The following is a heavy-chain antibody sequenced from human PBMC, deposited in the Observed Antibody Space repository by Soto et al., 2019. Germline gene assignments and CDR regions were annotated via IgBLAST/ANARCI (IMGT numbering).Heavy chain of an antibody. V-gene: IGHV4-30-2*01. CDR2: IYDSGST. CDR1: GDSIGRGGYS. Sequence: TSETLSLTCAVSGDSIGRGGYSFTWIGQPPGKALEWIGNIYDSGSTSYNPSLKSRVTISVDTSKNQFSLRLTSVTAADTAVYFCARGSSSYYDYGMDVWGQGTTVTVSS. D-gene: IGHD6-6*01. J-gene: IGHJ6*02. CDR3: ARGSSSYYDYGMDV.